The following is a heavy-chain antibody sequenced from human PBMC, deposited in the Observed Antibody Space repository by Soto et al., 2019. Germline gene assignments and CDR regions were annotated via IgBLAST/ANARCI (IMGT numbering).Heavy chain of an antibody. CDR2: ISPNNGNT. J-gene: IGHJ4*02. Sequence: ASVKVSCKTSGYSFTDYKLHWVRQAPGQGLEWMGWISPNNGNTNYAQKLQGRVTMTTDTSTSTAYMELRSLTTDDTAVYYCARDGGYSGSYWGQGTLVTVS. V-gene: IGHV1-18*04. CDR1: GYSFTDYK. CDR3: ARDGGYSGSY. D-gene: IGHD1-26*01.